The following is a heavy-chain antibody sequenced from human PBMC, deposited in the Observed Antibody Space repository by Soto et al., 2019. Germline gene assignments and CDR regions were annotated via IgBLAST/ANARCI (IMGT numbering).Heavy chain of an antibody. D-gene: IGHD6-6*01. CDR2: INPNSGDT. J-gene: IGHJ5*02. Sequence: ASVKVSCKASGYTFTGYYMHWVRQAPGQGLEWMGWINPNSGDTNYAQKFQGRVTMTRDMSISTAYMELSRLTSDDTAVYFCARRAGSSSVDWFDPWGQGTLVTVSS. V-gene: IGHV1-2*02. CDR3: ARRAGSSSVDWFDP. CDR1: GYTFTGYY.